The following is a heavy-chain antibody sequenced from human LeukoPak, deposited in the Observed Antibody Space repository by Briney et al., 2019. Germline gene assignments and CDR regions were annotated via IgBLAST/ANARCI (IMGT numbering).Heavy chain of an antibody. CDR2: IYTSGSI. CDR3: ARISAVKPYYFDY. Sequence: PSETLSLTCTVSGDSITSYYWSWIRQPAGKGLEWIGRIYTSGSINYNPSLESRVTLLVDTSKKQFSLRLTSVTAADTAVYYCARISAVKPYYFDYWGQGTLVTVSS. J-gene: IGHJ4*02. D-gene: IGHD6-25*01. V-gene: IGHV4-4*07. CDR1: GDSITSYY.